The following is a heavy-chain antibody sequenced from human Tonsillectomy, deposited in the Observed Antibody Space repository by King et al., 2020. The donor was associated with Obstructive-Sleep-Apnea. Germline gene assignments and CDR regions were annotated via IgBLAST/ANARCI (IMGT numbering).Heavy chain of an antibody. D-gene: IGHD4-23*01. CDR1: GFTFSHYA. J-gene: IGHJ4*02. Sequence: VQLVESGGGVVQPGRSLRLSCAASGFTFSHYAMHWVRQAPGKGLEWVAVISYDGSTKYFADSVKGRFTISRDNSKNTLYLQMNSLRAEDTAVYYCARDRDYGGLIDYWGQGTLVTVSS. V-gene: IGHV3-30-3*01. CDR3: ARDRDYGGLIDY. CDR2: ISYDGSTK.